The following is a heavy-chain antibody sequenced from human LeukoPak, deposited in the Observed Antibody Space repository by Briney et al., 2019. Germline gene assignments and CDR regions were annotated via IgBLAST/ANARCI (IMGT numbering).Heavy chain of an antibody. V-gene: IGHV3-9*03. J-gene: IGHJ4*02. Sequence: GGSLRLSCAASGFTFNDYAMHWVRQAPGKGLEWVSGISWNSGSIGYADSVKGRFTISRDNAKNSLYLQMNSLRAEDMALYYCAKASSAGYYDILTGYYRSYYFDYWGQGTLVTVSS. D-gene: IGHD3-9*01. CDR2: ISWNSGSI. CDR1: GFTFNDYA. CDR3: AKASSAGYYDILTGYYRSYYFDY.